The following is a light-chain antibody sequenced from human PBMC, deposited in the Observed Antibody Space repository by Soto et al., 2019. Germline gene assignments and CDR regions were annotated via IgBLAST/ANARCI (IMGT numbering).Light chain of an antibody. V-gene: IGLV2-23*01. J-gene: IGLJ2*01. CDR3: CSSAGSSTL. CDR2: EGS. Sequence: QSVLTQPASVSVSPGQSITISCTGTSSDVGSYNLVSWYQQHPGKAPKLMIYEGSKRPSGVSNRFSGSKSGNTASLTISGLQAEDEADYYCCSSAGSSTLFGGGTKLTVL. CDR1: SSDVGSYNL.